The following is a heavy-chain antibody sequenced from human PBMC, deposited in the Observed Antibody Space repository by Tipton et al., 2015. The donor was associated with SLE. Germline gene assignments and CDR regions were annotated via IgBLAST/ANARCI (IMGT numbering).Heavy chain of an antibody. CDR2: NSGTT. CDR1: GDSISNYY. Sequence: TLSLTCSVSGDSISNYYWSWIRQPPGKGLEWIGYNSGTTNYNPSLKSRVTISVDTSKVHFSLKLTSVTAADTAVYYCARIRAYSGYPWYFDTWGQGILVTVSS. V-gene: IGHV4-4*08. J-gene: IGHJ4*02. D-gene: IGHD5-12*01. CDR3: ARIRAYSGYPWYFDT.